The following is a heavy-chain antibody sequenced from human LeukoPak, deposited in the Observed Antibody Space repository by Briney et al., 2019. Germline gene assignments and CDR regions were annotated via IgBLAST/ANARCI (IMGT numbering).Heavy chain of an antibody. CDR1: GLTFSSYS. Sequence: GGSLRLPYAASGLTFSSYSMRWAPQAPGKGLEWVSAISGSGGSTYYADSVKGRFTISRDNSKNTLYLQMNSLRAEDTAVYYCAKGYCSSTSCYVGYYYYYMDVWGKGTTVTVSS. V-gene: IGHV3-23*01. D-gene: IGHD2-2*01. J-gene: IGHJ6*03. CDR3: AKGYCSSTSCYVGYYYYYMDV. CDR2: ISGSGGST.